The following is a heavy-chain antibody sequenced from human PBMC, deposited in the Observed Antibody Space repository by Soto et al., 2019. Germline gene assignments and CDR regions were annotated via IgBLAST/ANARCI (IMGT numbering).Heavy chain of an antibody. V-gene: IGHV1-69*13. Sequence: GASVKVSCKASGGTFSSYAISWVRQAPGQGLEWMGGIIPIFGTANYAQKFQGRVTITADESTSTAYMELSSLRSEDTAVYYCARGRFGAGHYYGMDVWGQGTTVTVSS. CDR3: ARGRFGAGHYYGMDV. CDR2: IIPIFGTA. CDR1: GGTFSSYA. J-gene: IGHJ6*02. D-gene: IGHD3-10*01.